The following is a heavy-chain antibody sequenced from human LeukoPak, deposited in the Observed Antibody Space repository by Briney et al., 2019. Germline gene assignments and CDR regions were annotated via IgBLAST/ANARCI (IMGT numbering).Heavy chain of an antibody. CDR2: ISYDGSNK. J-gene: IGHJ4*02. V-gene: IGHV3-30*18. Sequence: GSLRLSCAASGFTFSSYGMHWVRQAPGKGLEWVAVISYDGSNKYYADSVKGRFTISRDNSKNTLYLQMNSLRAEDTAVYYCAKAGYGDYVSFDYWGQGTLVTVSS. CDR1: GFTFSSYG. CDR3: AKAGYGDYVSFDY. D-gene: IGHD4-17*01.